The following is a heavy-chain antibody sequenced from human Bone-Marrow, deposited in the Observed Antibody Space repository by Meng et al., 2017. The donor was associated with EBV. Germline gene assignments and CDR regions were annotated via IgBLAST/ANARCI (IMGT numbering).Heavy chain of an antibody. V-gene: IGHV1-69*01. D-gene: IGHD1-26*01. J-gene: IGHJ5*02. CDR1: GGTFSSYA. Sequence: QGQLVQFGAEVKKPVSSVKVSCKASGGTFSSYAISWVRQASGQGLEWMGGIIPIFGTANYAQKFQGRVTITADESTSTAYMELSSLRSEDTAVYYCARDCSGSYNNWFDPWGQGTLVTVSS. CDR3: ARDCSGSYNNWFDP. CDR2: IIPIFGTA.